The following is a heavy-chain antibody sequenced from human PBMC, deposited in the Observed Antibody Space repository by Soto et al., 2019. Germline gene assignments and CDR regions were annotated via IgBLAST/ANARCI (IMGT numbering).Heavy chain of an antibody. CDR1: GDSISSSSYF. D-gene: IGHD6-13*01. J-gene: IGHJ5*02. CDR2: IYYIGTT. V-gene: IGHV4-39*01. CDR3: ARSGSWSFNT. Sequence: QLLLQESGPGLVKPSETLSLTCTVTGDSISSSSYFWGWIRQPPGKGLEWIASIYYIGTTYYSPSLQSLVTISVDTSTDQFSLEVTSVTAADTAIYYCARSGSWSFNTWGRGTLVTVSS.